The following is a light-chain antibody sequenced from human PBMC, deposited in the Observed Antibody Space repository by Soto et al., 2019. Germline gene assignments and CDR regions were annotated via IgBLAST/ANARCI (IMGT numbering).Light chain of an antibody. CDR1: QSVLYSSNNKNY. V-gene: IGKV4-1*01. CDR2: WAS. Sequence: DIVMTQSPDSLAVSLGARATINCKSSQSVLYSSNNKNYLAWYQQKPGQPPKLLIYWASIRQSGVTDRFSGSGSGTDFTLPISSLQAEDVAVYYCQQYYSTPSYTLGQGTKLEIK. J-gene: IGKJ2*01. CDR3: QQYYSTPSYT.